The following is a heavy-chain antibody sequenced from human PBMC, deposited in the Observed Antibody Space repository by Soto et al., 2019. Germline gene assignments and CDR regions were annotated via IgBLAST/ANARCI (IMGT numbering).Heavy chain of an antibody. Sequence: SETLSLTCNVSGYAISSGYNWGWIRQSPGKGLEWIGTIFYRGATYYDPSLESRISISLDTSANHFSLNLSSVPAADTAIDYCARDVGGFVVPAAGVFDSWGQGTRVTVSS. V-gene: IGHV4-38-2*02. CDR3: ARDVGGFVVPAAGVFDS. CDR2: IFYRGAT. J-gene: IGHJ4*02. CDR1: GYAISSGYN. D-gene: IGHD2-2*01.